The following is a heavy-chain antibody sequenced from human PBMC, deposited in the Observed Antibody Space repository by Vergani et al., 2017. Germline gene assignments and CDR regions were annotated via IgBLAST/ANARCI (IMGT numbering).Heavy chain of an antibody. V-gene: IGHV1-18*01. Sequence: QVQLVQSGAEVKKPGASVKVSCKASGYTFTSYGISWVRPAPGQGLEWMGWISAYNGNTNYAQKLQGRGTMTTDTSTSTAYMELRSLRSDDTAVYYCARDGGSYSQYYYYYYMDVWGKGTTVTVSS. CDR3: ARDGGSYSQYYYYYYMDV. CDR1: GYTFTSYG. D-gene: IGHD1-26*01. J-gene: IGHJ6*03. CDR2: ISAYNGNT.